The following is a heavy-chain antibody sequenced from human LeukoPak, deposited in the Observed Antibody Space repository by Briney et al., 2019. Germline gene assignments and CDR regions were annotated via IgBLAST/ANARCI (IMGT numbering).Heavy chain of an antibody. V-gene: IGHV3-23*01. CDR1: GFTFSSYA. J-gene: IGHJ4*02. D-gene: IGHD1-26*01. CDR3: ARSDSGSYNY. CDR2: ISDSGGST. Sequence: PGGSLRLSCAASGFTFSSYAMTWVRQAPGKGLEWVSGISDSGGSTYYADSVKGRFTISRDNSKNTLYLQMSSLRAEDTAAYYCARSDSGSYNYWGQGTLVTVSS.